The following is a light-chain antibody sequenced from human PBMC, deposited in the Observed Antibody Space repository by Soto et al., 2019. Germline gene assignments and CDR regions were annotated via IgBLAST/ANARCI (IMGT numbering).Light chain of an antibody. CDR1: TSDISAYDY. Sequence: QSALTQPASVSGSPGQSITISCTGTTSDISAYDYVSWYQQLPGKAPKLIISEVNDRPSGVSNRFSGSKSATTASLTISGLQAEDEGDYYCASFTGSSTYVFGTGTKLTVL. CDR3: ASFTGSSTYV. CDR2: EVN. J-gene: IGLJ1*01. V-gene: IGLV2-14*01.